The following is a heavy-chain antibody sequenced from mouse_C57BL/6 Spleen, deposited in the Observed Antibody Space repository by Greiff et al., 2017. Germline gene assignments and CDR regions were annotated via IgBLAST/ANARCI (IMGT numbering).Heavy chain of an antibody. D-gene: IGHD1-1*02. Sequence: VQLQESGAELVKPGASVKISCKASGYAFSSYWMNWVKQRPGKGLEWIGQIYPGDGDTNYNGKFKGKATLTADTSSSTAYMQLSSLTSEDSAVYFCAREGGGTLYYFDYWGQGTTLTVSS. CDR3: AREGGGTLYYFDY. J-gene: IGHJ2*01. CDR1: GYAFSSYW. V-gene: IGHV1-80*01. CDR2: IYPGDGDT.